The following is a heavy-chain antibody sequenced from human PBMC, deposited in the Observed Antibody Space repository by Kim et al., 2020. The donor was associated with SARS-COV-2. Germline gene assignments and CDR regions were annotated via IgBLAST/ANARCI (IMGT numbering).Heavy chain of an antibody. V-gene: IGHV5-51*01. CDR2: IYPGDSDS. CDR3: ARQSNSGDGRFDY. D-gene: IGHD1-26*01. CDR1: EYSFTSYW. J-gene: IGHJ4*02. Sequence: GESLKISCEGSEYSFTSYWIGWVRQMPGKGLEWMGIIYPGDSDSRYSPSFQGQVTISVDKSINTAYLQWSSLMDTDSAMYYCARQSNSGDGRFDYWGQGTLVTVSS.